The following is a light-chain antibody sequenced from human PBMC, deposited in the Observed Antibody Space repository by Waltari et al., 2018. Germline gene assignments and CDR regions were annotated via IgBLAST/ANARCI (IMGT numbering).Light chain of an antibody. V-gene: IGLV3-21*03. CDR1: NIRDKT. CDR3: QVWDDTDDHPV. J-gene: IGLJ2*01. Sequence: SYVLTQPPSVSVAPGKTARISCAGQNIRDKTVYWYQPKPGQAPVVVIYDTTVRPSGKPDRISGSDPANLTIARVEAGDEADYYCQVWDDTDDHPVFGGGTRLTVL. CDR2: DTT.